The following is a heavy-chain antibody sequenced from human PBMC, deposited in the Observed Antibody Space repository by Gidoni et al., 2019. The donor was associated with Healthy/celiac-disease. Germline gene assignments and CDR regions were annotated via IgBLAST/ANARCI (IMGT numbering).Heavy chain of an antibody. CDR3: ARDRRGGLYGMDV. Sequence: QVQLQESGPGLVKPSETLSLTCTVSGGSISSYYWSWIRQPPGKGLEWIGYIYYSGSTNYNPSLKSRVTISVDTSKNQFSLKLSSVTAADTAVYYCARDRRGGLYGMDVWGQGTTVTVSS. CDR1: GGSISSYY. V-gene: IGHV4-59*01. J-gene: IGHJ6*02. CDR2: IYYSGST. D-gene: IGHD3-16*01.